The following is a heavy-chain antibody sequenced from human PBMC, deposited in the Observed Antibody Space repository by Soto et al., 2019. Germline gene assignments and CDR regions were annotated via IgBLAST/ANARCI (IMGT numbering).Heavy chain of an antibody. V-gene: IGHV4-34*01. D-gene: IGHD3-16*01. CDR3: ARGTGGRNFNN. CDR1: NGSFIGYY. CDR2: INRGGLT. Sequence: SETLSLTCGVYNGSFIGYYWTWIRQPQGKGLEWIGEINRGGLTNYNPSLKGRVTISQDASKKEFSLRLSSVTAADTAVYFCARGTGGRNFNNWGQGTLVTVSS. J-gene: IGHJ4*02.